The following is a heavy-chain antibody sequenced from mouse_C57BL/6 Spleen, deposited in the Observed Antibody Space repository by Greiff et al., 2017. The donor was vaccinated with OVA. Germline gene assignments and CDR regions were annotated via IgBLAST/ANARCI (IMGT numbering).Heavy chain of an antibody. J-gene: IGHJ2*01. D-gene: IGHD1-1*01. Sequence: VQLQQPGAELVKPGASVKMSCKASGYTFTSYWITWVKQRPGQGLEWIGDIYPGSGSINYTEKFKSKATLTVDTSSSTAYMQLSSLTSEDSAVYYWAKSIIYFDSSLDYWGQGTTLTVSS. CDR1: GYTFTSYW. CDR2: IYPGSGSI. V-gene: IGHV1-55*01. CDR3: AKSIIYFDSSLDY.